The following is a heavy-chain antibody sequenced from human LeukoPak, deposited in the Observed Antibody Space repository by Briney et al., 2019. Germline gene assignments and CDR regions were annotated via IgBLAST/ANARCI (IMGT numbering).Heavy chain of an antibody. J-gene: IGHJ4*02. Sequence: SETLSLTCTVSGASINTYYWSWIRQPPGKGLEWIGYIYYSGTTSYNPSLKTRVTISIDTSKNQFSLKLSSVTAADTAVYYCARGGSGTYYHYWGQGTLVTVSS. CDR1: GASINTYY. CDR3: ARGGSGTYYHY. D-gene: IGHD1-26*01. V-gene: IGHV4-59*01. CDR2: IYYSGTT.